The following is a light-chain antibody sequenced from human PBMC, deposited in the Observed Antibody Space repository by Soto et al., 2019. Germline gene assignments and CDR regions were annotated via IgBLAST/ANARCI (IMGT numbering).Light chain of an antibody. CDR2: DAS. V-gene: IGKV3-11*01. J-gene: IGKJ4*01. CDR1: QSVGNI. CDR3: QQRSDWPLT. Sequence: EIVLTQSPATLSLSPGETATLSCRASQSVGNILAWYQHRPGQAPRLLISDASNRATGVPVRFSGSGSGTDITLTINNLEPEDFAVYYCQQRSDWPLTFGGGTKVEI.